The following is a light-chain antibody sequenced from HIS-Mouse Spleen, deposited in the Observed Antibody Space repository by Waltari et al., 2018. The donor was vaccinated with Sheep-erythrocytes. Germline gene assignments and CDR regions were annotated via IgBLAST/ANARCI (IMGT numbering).Light chain of an antibody. CDR3: SSYTSSSTLEV. V-gene: IGLV2-14*03. J-gene: IGLJ3*02. CDR1: SSDVGGYNY. CDR2: DVS. Sequence: QSALTHPASVSGSPGQSITISCTGTSSDVGGYNYVSWYQQHPGKAPKLMIYDVSNRPSWVSTRFPGSKSGNTASLTISGLQAEDEADYYCSSYTSSSTLEVFGGGTKLTVL.